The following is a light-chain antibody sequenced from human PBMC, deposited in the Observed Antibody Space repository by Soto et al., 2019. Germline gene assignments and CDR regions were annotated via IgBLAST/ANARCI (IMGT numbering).Light chain of an antibody. CDR3: NSYTTSSTLV. CDR2: DVS. V-gene: IGLV2-14*03. Sequence: QSVLTQPASVYGSPGQSITISCTGTSSDVGTYKYVSWYRQHPGKAPKLMIYDVSNRPSGVSNRFSGSKSGNTASLTISGLQAEDEADYYCNSYTTSSTLVFGTGTKVTVL. J-gene: IGLJ1*01. CDR1: SSDVGTYKY.